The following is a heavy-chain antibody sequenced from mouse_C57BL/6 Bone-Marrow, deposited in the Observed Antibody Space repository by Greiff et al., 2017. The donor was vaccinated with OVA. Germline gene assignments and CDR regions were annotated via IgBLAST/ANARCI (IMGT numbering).Heavy chain of an antibody. V-gene: IGHV1-50*01. J-gene: IGHJ2*01. CDR1: GYTFTSYW. CDR3: ARYDGYSDY. D-gene: IGHD2-3*01. Sequence: QVQLQQPGAELVKPGASVKLSCKASGYTFTSYWMQWVKQRPGQGLEWIGEIDPSDSYTNYNQKFKGKATLTVDTSSRTAYMQLSSLTSEDSAVYYCARYDGYSDYWGQGTTLTVSS. CDR2: IDPSDSYT.